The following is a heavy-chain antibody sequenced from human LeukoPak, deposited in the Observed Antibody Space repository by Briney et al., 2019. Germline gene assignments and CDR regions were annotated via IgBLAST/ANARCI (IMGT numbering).Heavy chain of an antibody. CDR2: ISTSSSYI. J-gene: IGHJ3*02. CDR1: GFTFSSYG. Sequence: PGGSLRLSCAASGFTFSSYGMYWVRQAPGKGLEWVSSISTSSSYIYYADSVKGRFTISRDNAKNSLYLQMNSLRAEDTAVYYCAKGSSSGWYVSAFDIWGQGTMVTVSS. V-gene: IGHV3-21*04. CDR3: AKGSSSGWYVSAFDI. D-gene: IGHD6-19*01.